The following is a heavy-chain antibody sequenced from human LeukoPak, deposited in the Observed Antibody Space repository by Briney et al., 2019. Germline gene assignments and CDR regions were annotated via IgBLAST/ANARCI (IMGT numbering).Heavy chain of an antibody. J-gene: IGHJ4*02. CDR1: GYTFTSYA. D-gene: IGHD1-26*01. CDR2: INAGNGNT. V-gene: IGHV1-3*03. CDR3: ARGASGSFDY. Sequence: ASVKVSCKASGYTFTSYAMHWVRQAPGQRLEWMGWINAGNGNTKYSKEFQGRVTITRDTSASTAYMELSSLRSEDMAVYYCARGASGSFDYWGQGTLVTVSS.